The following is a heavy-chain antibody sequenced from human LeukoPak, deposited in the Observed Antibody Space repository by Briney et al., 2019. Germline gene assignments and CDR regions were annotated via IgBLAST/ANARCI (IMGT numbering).Heavy chain of an antibody. D-gene: IGHD6-13*01. V-gene: IGHV1-69*05. Sequence: GSSVKVSCKASGGTFSSYAISWVRQAPGQGLEWMGGIIPIFGTANYAQKFQGRVTITTDESTSTAYMELSSLRSEDTAVYYCARAPLVAAAGTAYYYYCMDVWGKGTTVTVSS. J-gene: IGHJ6*03. CDR3: ARAPLVAAAGTAYYYYCMDV. CDR2: IIPIFGTA. CDR1: GGTFSSYA.